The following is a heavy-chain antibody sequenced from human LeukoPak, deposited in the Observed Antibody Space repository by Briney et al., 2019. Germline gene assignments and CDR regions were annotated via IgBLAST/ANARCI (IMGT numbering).Heavy chain of an antibody. J-gene: IGHJ4*02. V-gene: IGHV3-30*18. Sequence: GGSLRLSCAASGFTFSSYGMHWVRQAPGKGLEWVAVISYDGSNKYYADSVKGRFTISRDNSKNTLYLQMNSLRVEDTAVYYCAKDDPLGGLDYWGQGTLATVSS. CDR2: ISYDGSNK. D-gene: IGHD4-23*01. CDR1: GFTFSSYG. CDR3: AKDDPLGGLDY.